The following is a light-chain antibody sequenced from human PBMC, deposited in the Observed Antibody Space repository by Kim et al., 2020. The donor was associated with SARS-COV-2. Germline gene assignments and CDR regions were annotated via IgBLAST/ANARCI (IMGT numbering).Light chain of an antibody. V-gene: IGLV1-40*01. CDR2: ANT. Sequence: QSVLTQAPSVSGAPGQRVTISCTGSSSNIGAGYDVHWYQQLPGTALKLLIYANTNRPSGVPDRFSGSESGTSASLAITGLQAEDEADYYCQSYDSSLSGSVVFGGGTQLTVL. J-gene: IGLJ2*01. CDR1: SSNIGAGYD. CDR3: QSYDSSLSGSVV.